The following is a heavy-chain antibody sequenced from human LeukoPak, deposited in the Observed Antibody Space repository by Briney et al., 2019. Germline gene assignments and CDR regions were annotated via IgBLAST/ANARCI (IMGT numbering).Heavy chain of an antibody. J-gene: IGHJ4*02. V-gene: IGHV3-21*01. Sequence: PGASLRLSCAASGFTFSSYSMNWVRQAPGKGLEWVSSISTSSGYIYNADSVRGRFTISRDNAKNSLYLQMNSLRAEDTAVYYCASRIQLCSPVDYWGKGTLVTVSS. CDR3: ASRIQLCSPVDY. CDR2: ISTSSGYI. D-gene: IGHD5-18*01. CDR1: GFTFSSYS.